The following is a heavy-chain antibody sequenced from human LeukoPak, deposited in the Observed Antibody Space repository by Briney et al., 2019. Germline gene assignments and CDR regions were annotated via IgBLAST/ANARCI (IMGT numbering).Heavy chain of an antibody. V-gene: IGHV4-30-4*01. J-gene: IGHJ4*02. Sequence: PSETLSLTCTVSGGSNSSGDYYWSWIRQPPGKGLEWIGYIYYSGSTYCNPSLKSRVTISVDTSKNQFSLKLSSVTAADTAVYYCAREEKRYCSSTSCYTRWGQGTLVTVSS. CDR1: GGSNSSGDYY. CDR2: IYYSGST. CDR3: AREEKRYCSSTSCYTR. D-gene: IGHD2-2*02.